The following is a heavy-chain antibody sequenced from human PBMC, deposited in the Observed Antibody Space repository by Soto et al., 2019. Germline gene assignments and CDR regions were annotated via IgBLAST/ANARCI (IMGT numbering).Heavy chain of an antibody. Sequence: ESGGGVVQPGRSLRLSCAASGFTFSSYGMHWVRQAPGKGLEWVAVIWYDGSNKYYADSVKGRFTISRDNSKNTLYLQMNSLRAEDTAVYYCARGSSSWEGYNWFDPWGQGTLVTVSS. D-gene: IGHD6-13*01. V-gene: IGHV3-33*01. CDR3: ARGSSSWEGYNWFDP. J-gene: IGHJ5*02. CDR2: IWYDGSNK. CDR1: GFTFSSYG.